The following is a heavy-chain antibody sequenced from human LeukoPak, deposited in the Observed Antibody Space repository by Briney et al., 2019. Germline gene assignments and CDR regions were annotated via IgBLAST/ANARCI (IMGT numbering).Heavy chain of an antibody. CDR2: IDSRSGTI. CDR1: GFSFSTYS. CDR3: ARVGYAFDI. J-gene: IGHJ3*02. Sequence: PGGSLRLSCAASGFSFSTYSMNWVRQAPGKGLEWVSYIDSRSGTIYYADSVKGRFTISRDNAKNSLYLQMNSLRDEDTAVYYCARVGYAFDIWGQGTMVTVSS. V-gene: IGHV3-48*02.